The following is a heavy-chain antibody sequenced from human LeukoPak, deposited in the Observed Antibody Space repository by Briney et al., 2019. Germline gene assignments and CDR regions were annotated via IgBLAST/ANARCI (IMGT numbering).Heavy chain of an antibody. J-gene: IGHJ6*02. CDR2: IRSKANNYAT. D-gene: IGHD2-15*01. Sequence: GGSLRLSCAASGFTLDGPAMHWVRQTSGKGLEWVGRIRSKANNYATEYVASVKGRFTISRDDSKNTAYLQLNSLKTEDTAVYYCGRQMRPATFCSGAICYDYDFYGMDVWGQGTTVTVSS. CDR3: GRQMRPATFCSGAICYDYDFYGMDV. CDR1: GFTLDGPA. V-gene: IGHV3-73*01.